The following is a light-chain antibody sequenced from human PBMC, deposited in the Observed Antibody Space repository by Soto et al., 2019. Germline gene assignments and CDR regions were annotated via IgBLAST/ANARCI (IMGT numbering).Light chain of an antibody. CDR3: RQYYGYPYT. CDR2: DAS. J-gene: IGKJ2*01. V-gene: IGKV1-5*01. Sequence: DIQMTQSPSTLSASVGDRVTITCRASQSISSWLAWCQQKPGKAPKLLIYDASSLESGAPSRFTGSGSGTEFTLTISSLQPDDFATYYCRQYYGYPYTFGQGTKV. CDR1: QSISSW.